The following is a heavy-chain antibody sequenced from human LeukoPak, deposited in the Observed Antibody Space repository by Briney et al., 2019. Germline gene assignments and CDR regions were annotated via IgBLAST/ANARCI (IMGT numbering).Heavy chain of an antibody. CDR2: VGISSGNT. Sequence: GGSLRLSCAASGFTFSNYSMNWVRQAPGKGLEWISYVGISSGNTKYADSVKGRFTISGDSARNSLYLQMSSLRVEDTAVYYCARDHNYAFDNWGQGTLVTVSS. J-gene: IGHJ4*02. D-gene: IGHD1-1*01. CDR1: GFTFSNYS. CDR3: ARDHNYAFDN. V-gene: IGHV3-48*04.